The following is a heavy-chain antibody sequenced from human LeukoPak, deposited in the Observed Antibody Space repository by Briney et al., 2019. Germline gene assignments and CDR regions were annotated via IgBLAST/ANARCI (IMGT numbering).Heavy chain of an antibody. J-gene: IGHJ6*02. CDR1: GGSISSYY. CDR2: IYTSGST. CDR3: ARDGYDYGDYDGLSDYYYGMDV. Sequence: SETLSLTRTVTGGSISSYYWSWLRQPAGKGLEWIGRIYTSGSTHYNPSLKSRVTMSVDTSKNQFSLKLSSVTAADTAVYYCARDGYDYGDYDGLSDYYYGMDVWGQGTTVTVSS. V-gene: IGHV4-4*07. D-gene: IGHD4-17*01.